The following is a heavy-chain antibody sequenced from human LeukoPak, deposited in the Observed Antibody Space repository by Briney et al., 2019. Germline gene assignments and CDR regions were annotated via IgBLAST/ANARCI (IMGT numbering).Heavy chain of an antibody. Sequence: QPGRSLRLSCAASGFTFSSYWMHWVRQAPGKGLVWVSRINSDGSNTSYADSVKGRFTISRDNAKNTLYLQMNSLRAEDTAVYYCARGYSPNYYYYGMDVWGQGTTVTVSS. J-gene: IGHJ6*02. CDR2: INSDGSNT. CDR1: GFTFSSYW. V-gene: IGHV3-74*01. CDR3: ARGYSPNYYYYGMDV. D-gene: IGHD5-18*01.